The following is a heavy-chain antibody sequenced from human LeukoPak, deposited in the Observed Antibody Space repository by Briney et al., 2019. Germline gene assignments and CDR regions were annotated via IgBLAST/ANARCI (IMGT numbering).Heavy chain of an antibody. J-gene: IGHJ4*02. CDR3: ARATPTMVRGVINY. V-gene: IGHV3-74*01. Sequence: PGGSLRLSCAASGFTFSSYWMHWVRQAPGKGLVWVSRINSDGSSTSYADSVKGRFTISRDNAKNTLYQQMNSLRAEDTAVYYCARATPTMVRGVINYWGQGTLVTVSS. D-gene: IGHD3-10*01. CDR1: GFTFSSYW. CDR2: INSDGSST.